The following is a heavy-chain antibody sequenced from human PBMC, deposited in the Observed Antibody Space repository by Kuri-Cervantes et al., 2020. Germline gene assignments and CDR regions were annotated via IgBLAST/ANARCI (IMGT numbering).Heavy chain of an antibody. D-gene: IGHD3-9*01. Sequence: GESLKISCVGSGFTFSNYAIHWVRQAPGKGLEWVAVISYDGSNKYYADSVKGRFTISRDNSKNTLYLQMNSLRAEDTAVYYCRLRYFDWLGGMDVWGQGTTVTVSS. CDR1: GFTFSNYA. CDR2: ISYDGSNK. J-gene: IGHJ6*02. V-gene: IGHV3-30*04. CDR3: RLRYFDWLGGMDV.